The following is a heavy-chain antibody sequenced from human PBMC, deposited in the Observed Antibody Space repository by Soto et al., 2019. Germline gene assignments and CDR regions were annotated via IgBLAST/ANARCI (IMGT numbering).Heavy chain of an antibody. CDR1: GFTFSSYA. V-gene: IGHV3-23*01. D-gene: IGHD1-26*01. CDR3: AGRVGATNYGMDV. Sequence: GGSLRLSCAASGFTFSSYAMSWVRQAPGKGLEWVSAISGSGSTYYADSVKGRFTISRDNSKNTLYLQMNSLRAEDTAVYYCAGRVGATNYGMDVWGQGTTVTVSS. CDR2: ISGSGST. J-gene: IGHJ6*02.